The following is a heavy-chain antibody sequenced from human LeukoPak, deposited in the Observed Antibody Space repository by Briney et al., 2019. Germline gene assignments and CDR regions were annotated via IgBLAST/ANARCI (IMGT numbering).Heavy chain of an antibody. V-gene: IGHV3-23*01. CDR3: AKDPASYEYYFDY. CDR1: GFTFSGYA. J-gene: IGHJ4*02. Sequence: PGGSLRLSCAASGFTFSGYAMSWARQAPGKGLEWVSSISASAGTTYYADSVKGRFTISRDNSKNTLDLQMNSLRAEDTAVYYCAKDPASYEYYFDYWGQGTLVTVSS. D-gene: IGHD5-12*01. CDR2: ISASAGTT.